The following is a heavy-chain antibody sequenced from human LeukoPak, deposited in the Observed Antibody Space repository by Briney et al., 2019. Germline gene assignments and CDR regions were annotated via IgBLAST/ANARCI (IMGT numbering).Heavy chain of an antibody. CDR3: ARDLWSTVTTGNDAFDI. CDR1: GLTVTKNY. V-gene: IGHV3-66*01. CDR2: LYTGETT. D-gene: IGHD4-17*01. J-gene: IGHJ3*02. Sequence: GGSLRLSCVVSGLTVTKNYISWVRQAPGKGLEWVSLLYTGETTFYADSVKGRFIISRDNSRNTVYLQMNSLRNDDTAVYYCARDLWSTVTTGNDAFDIWGQGTMVTVSS.